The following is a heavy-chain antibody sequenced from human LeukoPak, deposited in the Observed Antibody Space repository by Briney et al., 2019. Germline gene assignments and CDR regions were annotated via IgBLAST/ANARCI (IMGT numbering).Heavy chain of an antibody. CDR1: GFTFSSYS. J-gene: IGHJ4*02. CDR2: ISSSSSYI. D-gene: IGHD3-3*01. V-gene: IGHV3-21*01. Sequence: GGSLRLSCAASGFTFSSYSMNWVRQAPGKGLEWVSSISSSSSYIYYADSVKGRFTISRDNAKNSLYLQMNSLRAEDTAVYYCAGDAYYDFWSGYIFDYWGQGTLVTVSS. CDR3: AGDAYYDFWSGYIFDY.